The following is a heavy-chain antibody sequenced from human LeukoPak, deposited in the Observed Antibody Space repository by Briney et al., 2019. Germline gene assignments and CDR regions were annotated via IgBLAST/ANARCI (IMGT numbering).Heavy chain of an antibody. J-gene: IGHJ4*02. CDR1: GFTFSSYS. V-gene: IGHV3-21*04. CDR3: ATRAETRGNYVRVPFDF. D-gene: IGHD1-7*01. CDR2: ISSSSSSYI. Sequence: GGSLRLSCAASGFTFSSYSMNWVRQAPGKGLEWVSSISSSSSSYIYYADSVKGRFTISRDNAKNSLYLQMNSLRAEDTAVYYCATRAETRGNYVRVPFDFWGQGTRVTVSS.